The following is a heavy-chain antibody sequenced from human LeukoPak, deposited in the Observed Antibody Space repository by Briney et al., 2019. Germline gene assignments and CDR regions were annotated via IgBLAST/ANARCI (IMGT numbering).Heavy chain of an antibody. Sequence: NPSQTLSLTCAVYGGSFSGYYWSWIPQRPGKGLEWIGEINHSGRTNYNPSLKSRVTISVDTSKNQFSLKLSSVTAADTAVYYCASSTITMVRGVIATNWFDPWGQGTLVTVSS. CDR3: ASSTITMVRGVIATNWFDP. D-gene: IGHD3-10*01. CDR1: GGSFSGYY. CDR2: INHSGRT. J-gene: IGHJ5*02. V-gene: IGHV4-34*01.